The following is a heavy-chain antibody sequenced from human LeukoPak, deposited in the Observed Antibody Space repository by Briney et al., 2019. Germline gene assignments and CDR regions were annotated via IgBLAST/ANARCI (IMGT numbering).Heavy chain of an antibody. V-gene: IGHV3-7*01. CDR1: GFTFSSYW. Sequence: GGSLRLSCAASGFTFSSYWMSWVRQAPGKGLEWVANIKQDGSEKYYVDSVKGRFTISRDSAKNSLYLQMNSLRAEDTAVYYCARAGGRSWFDPWGQGTLVTVSS. J-gene: IGHJ5*02. CDR3: ARAGGRSWFDP. CDR2: IKQDGSEK.